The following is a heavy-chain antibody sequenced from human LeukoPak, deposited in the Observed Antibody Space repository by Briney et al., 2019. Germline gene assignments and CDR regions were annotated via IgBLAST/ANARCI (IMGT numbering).Heavy chain of an antibody. J-gene: IGHJ4*02. D-gene: IGHD2-2*01. CDR1: GFTVSSNY. V-gene: IGHV3-53*05. CDR3: AKDHCSSTSCRDY. Sequence: GGSLRLSCAASGFTVSSNYMSWVRQAPGKGLEWVSVIYSGGSTYYADSVKGRFTISRDNSKNTLYLQMNSLRAEDTAVYYCAKDHCSSTSCRDYWGQGTLVTVSS. CDR2: IYSGGST.